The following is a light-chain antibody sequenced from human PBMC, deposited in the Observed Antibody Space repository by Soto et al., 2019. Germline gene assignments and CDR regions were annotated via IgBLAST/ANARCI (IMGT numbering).Light chain of an antibody. J-gene: IGKJ1*01. CDR3: QQAVLSPPT. Sequence: DIPMTQSPSSLSASVGDRVTITCRASQSITNYLNWYQQKPRQAPKLLFSGASNLQSGVPSVFRGSGFGKDHTLTISNLQPEDCATYFCQQAVLSPPTFGQGTKVEIK. CDR2: GAS. CDR1: QSITNY. V-gene: IGKV1-39*01.